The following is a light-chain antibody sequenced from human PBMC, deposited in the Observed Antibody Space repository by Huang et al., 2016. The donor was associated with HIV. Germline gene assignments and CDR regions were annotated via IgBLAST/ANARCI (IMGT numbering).Light chain of an antibody. CDR1: LSISSY. V-gene: IGKV1-39*01. CDR2: AAS. CDR3: QQSYSTPYT. J-gene: IGKJ2*01. Sequence: DIQMTQSPSSLSASVGDRVTITCRASLSISSYLTWYQQKPGKAPKLLIYAASNLQSGVPSRFSGSGSGTDFTLTISSLQPEDFATYYCQQSYSTPYTFGQGTKLEIK.